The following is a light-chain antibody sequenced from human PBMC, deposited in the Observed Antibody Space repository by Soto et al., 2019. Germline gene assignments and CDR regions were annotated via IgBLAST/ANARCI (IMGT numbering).Light chain of an antibody. Sequence: EIVLTQSPATLSLSPGERATLSCRASQSVSSSYLAWYQQKPGQAPRLLTYGASSRATGIPDRFSGSESGTDFTPTISRLEPEDFAVYYCQQYGSSPPITFGQGTRLEIK. J-gene: IGKJ5*01. CDR1: QSVSSSY. CDR2: GAS. V-gene: IGKV3-20*01. CDR3: QQYGSSPPIT.